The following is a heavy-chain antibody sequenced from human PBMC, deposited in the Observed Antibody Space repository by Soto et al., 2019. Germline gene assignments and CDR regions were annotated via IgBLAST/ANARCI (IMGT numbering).Heavy chain of an antibody. CDR1: GYPFTSYG. CDR2: ISAYNGNT. D-gene: IGHD5-12*01. Sequence: ASVKVYCKTSGYPFTSYGISLVRQAPGQGLEWMGWISAYNGNTNYAQKLQGRVTMTTDTSTSTAYMELRSLRSDDTAVYYCAREQYSGYDLYYHYGMDVWGQGTPVTVSS. CDR3: AREQYSGYDLYYHYGMDV. J-gene: IGHJ6*01. V-gene: IGHV1-18*04.